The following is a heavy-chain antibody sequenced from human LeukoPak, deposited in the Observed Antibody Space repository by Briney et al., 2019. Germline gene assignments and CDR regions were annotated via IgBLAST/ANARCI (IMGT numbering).Heavy chain of an antibody. D-gene: IGHD3-10*01. CDR2: ISYDGSNK. CDR1: GFTFSRYG. J-gene: IGHJ4*02. V-gene: IGHV3-30*18. CDR3: AKETPHFTMVRGTNFDY. Sequence: QPGRSLRLSCAASGFTFSRYGMHWVRQAPGKGLEWVAVISYDGSNKYCADSVKGRFTISRDNSKNTLYLQMNSLRAEDAAVYYCAKETPHFTMVRGTNFDYWGQGTLVTVSS.